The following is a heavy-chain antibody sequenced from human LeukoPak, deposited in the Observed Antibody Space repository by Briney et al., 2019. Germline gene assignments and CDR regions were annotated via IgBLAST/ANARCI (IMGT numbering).Heavy chain of an antibody. CDR1: GYTSADYF. CDR2: INPNTGGA. J-gene: IGHJ4*02. V-gene: IGHV1-2*04. D-gene: IGHD2-8*01. CDR3: ARDLTSTSNWAFDY. Sequence: ASLKVSCKASGYTSADYFIHWVRQAPGQGLEWMGRINPNTGGAEYAPKFQGCVTLTRDTSLSTAYVEVNRLISDDTAVYYCARDLTSTSNWAFDYWGQGTLVIVSS.